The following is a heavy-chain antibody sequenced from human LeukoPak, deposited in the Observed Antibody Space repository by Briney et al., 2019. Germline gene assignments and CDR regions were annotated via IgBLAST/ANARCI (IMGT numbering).Heavy chain of an antibody. CDR2: INTNTGNP. D-gene: IGHD6-13*01. CDR1: GYTFTSYA. V-gene: IGHV7-4-1*02. Sequence: ASVKVSCKASGYTFTSYAMNWVRQAPGQGLEWMGWINTNTGNPTYAQGFTGRFVFSLDTSVSTAYLQISSLKAEDTAVYYSARDDGYIAAAGTDYFDYWGQGTLVTVSS. J-gene: IGHJ4*02. CDR3: ARDDGYIAAAGTDYFDY.